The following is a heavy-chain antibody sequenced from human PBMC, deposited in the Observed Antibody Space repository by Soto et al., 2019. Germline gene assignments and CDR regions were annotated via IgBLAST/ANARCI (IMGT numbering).Heavy chain of an antibody. V-gene: IGHV3-30*18. Sequence: QVQLVESGGGVVRPGRSLRLSCVASGFTFRDYGMHWVRQAAGKGLEWVAGISHHGLKEHYADSVKGRFTISRDNSKKMVYLQLDSLRGADPAVYYCAKDWVGGSKKYYFEYWGQGTLVTVSS. J-gene: IGHJ4*02. D-gene: IGHD1-26*01. CDR2: ISHHGLKE. CDR3: AKDWVGGSKKYYFEY. CDR1: GFTFRDYG.